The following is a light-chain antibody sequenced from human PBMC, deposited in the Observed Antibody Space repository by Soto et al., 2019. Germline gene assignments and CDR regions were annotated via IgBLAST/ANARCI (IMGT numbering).Light chain of an antibody. CDR1: QTVSNNY. CDR2: GAS. Sequence: SVLTQSPGTLSLTQGERATLSCRASQTVSNNYLAGCQQKPGQAPRVIMYGASRRATGIPDRFSGGGSGTDFTLTISSLEPEDFAVYFCQQYAGPPTTFGQGTRLEI. CDR3: QQYAGPPTT. J-gene: IGKJ5*01. V-gene: IGKV3-20*01.